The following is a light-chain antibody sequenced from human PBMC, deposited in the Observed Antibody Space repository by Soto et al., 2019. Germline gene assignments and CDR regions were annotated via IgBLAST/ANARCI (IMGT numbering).Light chain of an antibody. J-gene: IGKJ3*01. CDR1: QDISTY. V-gene: IGKV1-27*01. CDR3: QNLDSAAFT. Sequence: DIQMTQSPSSLSASVGDRVTITCRASQDISTYLAWYQQRPGRVPTLLIYAASTLQSGVPSRFSGSGSGTDFTLTISGLLPEDVATYYCQNLDSAAFTFGPGTKVDIK. CDR2: AAS.